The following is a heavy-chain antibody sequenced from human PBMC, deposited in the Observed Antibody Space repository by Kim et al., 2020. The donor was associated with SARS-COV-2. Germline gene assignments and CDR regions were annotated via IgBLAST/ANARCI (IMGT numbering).Heavy chain of an antibody. J-gene: IGHJ4*02. Sequence: NYNPSLEGRVTISADTSKNQFSLRLTSATAADTALYYCARRDMKRGIDYWGQGTLVTVSS. D-gene: IGHD3-10*01. V-gene: IGHV4-34*01. CDR3: ARRDMKRGIDY.